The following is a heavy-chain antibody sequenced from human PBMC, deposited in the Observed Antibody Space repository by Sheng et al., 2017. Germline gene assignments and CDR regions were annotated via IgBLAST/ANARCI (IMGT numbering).Heavy chain of an antibody. D-gene: IGHD2-15*01. CDR2: ISGSGGST. Sequence: EVQLVESGGGLVQPGGTLRLSCAASGFTFSSYGMSWVRQAPGKGLEWVSAISGSGGSTYYADSVKGRFTISRDNSKNTLYLQMNSLRAEDTAVYYCAKDPPMWCSGGSCYSDPPDAFDIWGQGTMVTVSS. CDR1: GFTFSSYG. J-gene: IGHJ3*02. V-gene: IGHV3-23*04. CDR3: AKDPPMWCSGGSCYSDPPDAFDI.